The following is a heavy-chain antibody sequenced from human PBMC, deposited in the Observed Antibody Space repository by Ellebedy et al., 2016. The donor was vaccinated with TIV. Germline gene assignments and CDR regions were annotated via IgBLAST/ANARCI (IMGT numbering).Heavy chain of an antibody. CDR2: IYYSGST. D-gene: IGHD6-13*01. CDR3: ARGGSSTWHNWFDP. CDR1: GGSISSYY. J-gene: IGHJ5*02. Sequence: MPSETLSLTCTVSGGSISSYYWSWIRQPPGKGLEWIGYIYYSGSTYYNPSLKSRVTISVDTSKNQLSLQLRPVTAADTAVYYCARGGSSTWHNWFDPWGQGTLVTVSS. V-gene: IGHV4-59*01.